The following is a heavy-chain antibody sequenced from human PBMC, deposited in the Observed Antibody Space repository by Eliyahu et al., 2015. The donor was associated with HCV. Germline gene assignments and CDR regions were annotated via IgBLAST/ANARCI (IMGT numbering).Heavy chain of an antibody. V-gene: IGHV3-30*02. J-gene: IGHJ4*02. Sequence: GRFTISRDNSKNTLYLQMNSLRAEDTAVYYSAKGHDGVWGQGTLVTVSS. CDR3: AKGHDGV. D-gene: IGHD3-16*01.